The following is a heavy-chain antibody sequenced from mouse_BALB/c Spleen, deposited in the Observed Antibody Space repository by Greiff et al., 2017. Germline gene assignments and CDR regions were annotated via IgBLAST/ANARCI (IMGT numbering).Heavy chain of an antibody. CDR3: ALGGNYGFAY. D-gene: IGHD1-1*02. CDR2: ISYSGST. V-gene: IGHV3-2*02. J-gene: IGHJ3*01. Sequence: EVMLVESGPGLVKPSQSLSLTCTVTGYSITSDYAWNWIRQFPGNKLEWMGYISYSGSTSYNPSLKSRISITRDTSKNQFFLQLNSVTTEDTATYYCALGGNYGFAYWGQGTLVTVSA. CDR1: GYSITSDYA.